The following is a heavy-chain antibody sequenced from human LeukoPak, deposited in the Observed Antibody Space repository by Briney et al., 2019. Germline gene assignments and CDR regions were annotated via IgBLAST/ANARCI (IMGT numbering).Heavy chain of an antibody. V-gene: IGHV1-69*06. CDR2: IIPIFGTA. CDR3: VCEPTYSSSSGTDY. CDR1: GGTFSSYA. D-gene: IGHD6-6*01. J-gene: IGHJ4*02. Sequence: ASVKVSCKASGGTFSSYAISWVRQAPGQGLEWMGGIIPIFGTANYAQKFQGRVTITADKSTSTAYMELSSLRSEDTAVYYCVCEPTYSSSSGTDYWGQGTLVTVSS.